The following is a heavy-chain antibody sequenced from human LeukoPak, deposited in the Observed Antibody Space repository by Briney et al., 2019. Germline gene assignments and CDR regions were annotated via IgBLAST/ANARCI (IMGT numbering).Heavy chain of an antibody. CDR1: GFTFSSYA. V-gene: IGHV3-23*01. CDR3: AKTPPWVVVVPAAIHY. J-gene: IGHJ4*02. CDR2: ISGSGGST. Sequence: GGSLRLSCAASGFTFSSYAMSWVRQAPGKGLEWVSAISGSGGSTYYADSVKGRFTISRDNSKNTLYLQMNSLRAEDTAVYYCAKTPPWVVVVPAAIHYWGQGTLVTVSS. D-gene: IGHD2-2*01.